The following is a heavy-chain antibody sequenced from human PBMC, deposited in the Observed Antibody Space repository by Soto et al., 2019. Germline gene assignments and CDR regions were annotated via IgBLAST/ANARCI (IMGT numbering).Heavy chain of an antibody. D-gene: IGHD3-22*01. V-gene: IGHV3-7*01. CDR3: ARDRRSGSNVWGYCYAMDV. CDR2: IKQDGSEK. CDR1: GFTFSSYW. Sequence: GGSLRLSCAASGFTFSSYWMTWVRQGPGKGLEWVANIKQDGSEKNYLDSVKGRFIISRDNANNSVYLHMSSLRAEDTSVYYCARDRRSGSNVWGYCYAMDVWGRGTTVTVSS. J-gene: IGHJ6*02.